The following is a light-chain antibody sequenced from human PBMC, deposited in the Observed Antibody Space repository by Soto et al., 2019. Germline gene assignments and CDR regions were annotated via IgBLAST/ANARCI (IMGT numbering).Light chain of an antibody. CDR2: GAS. CDR3: QQYDSSPET. J-gene: IGKJ1*01. CDR1: QSVRSSY. Sequence: EIVLTQSPGTLSLSPGERATLSCRASQSVRSSYLAWYQQKPGQAPRLLIYGASSRATGIPDRFSGSGSGTDFTLTISRLEPEDFAVYYCQQYDSSPETFGQGTKEEIK. V-gene: IGKV3-20*01.